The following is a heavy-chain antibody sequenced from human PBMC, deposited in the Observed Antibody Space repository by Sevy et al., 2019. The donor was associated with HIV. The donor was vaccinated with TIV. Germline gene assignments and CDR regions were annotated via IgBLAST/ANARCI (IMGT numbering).Heavy chain of an antibody. CDR2: IRYDGSNK. CDR1: GFTFSSYG. J-gene: IGHJ4*02. D-gene: IGHD3-10*01. CDR3: ARDKLPPVMVTMVRGALSYYFDY. V-gene: IGHV3-33*01. Sequence: GGSLRLSCAASGFTFSSYGMHWVRQTPGKGLEWVAVIRYDGSNKYYADSGKGRFTISRDNSKNTLYLQMNSLRAEDTAVYYCARDKLPPVMVTMVRGALSYYFDYWGQGTLVTVSS.